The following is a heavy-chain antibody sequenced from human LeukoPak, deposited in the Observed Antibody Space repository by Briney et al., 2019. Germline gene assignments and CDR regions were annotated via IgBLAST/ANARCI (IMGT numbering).Heavy chain of an antibody. J-gene: IGHJ3*02. D-gene: IGHD6-19*01. Sequence: GGSLRLSCAASGFTFDDYIMHWVRQAPGKGLEWVSLVSWDGDTTYYADSVKGRFAISRDNSKSMVYLQMNSLRAEDTAVYYCAKQWMVGENAFDIWGQGTMVTVSS. CDR3: AKQWMVGENAFDI. CDR1: GFTFDDYI. CDR2: VSWDGDTT. V-gene: IGHV3-43*01.